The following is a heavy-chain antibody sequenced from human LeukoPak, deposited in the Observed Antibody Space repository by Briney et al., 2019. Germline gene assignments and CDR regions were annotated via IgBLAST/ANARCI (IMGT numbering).Heavy chain of an antibody. D-gene: IGHD1-1*01. CDR3: ATWRTAKTGFDY. V-gene: IGHV4-39*01. Sequence: PSETLSLTCTVSGGCISSSSYYWGWIRQPPGKGLECIGSIYYSGSPYYNPSLKSRVTISVDTSKNQFSLRLSSVTAADTAVYYCATWRTAKTGFDYWGQGTLVTVSS. CDR1: GGCISSSSYY. J-gene: IGHJ4*02. CDR2: IYYSGSP.